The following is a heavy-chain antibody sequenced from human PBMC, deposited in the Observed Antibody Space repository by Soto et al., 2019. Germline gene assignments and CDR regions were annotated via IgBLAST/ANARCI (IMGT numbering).Heavy chain of an antibody. D-gene: IGHD3-10*01. V-gene: IGHV1-69*06. Sequence: QVQLVQSGAEVKKPGSSVKVSCKASGGTFSSYAISWVRQAPGQGLEWMGGIIPIFGTANYAQKFQGRVTITAEKSTSTAYMELSSLRSEDTAVYYCARSMYYYGSGSYYKHYYGMDVWGQGTTVTVSS. CDR1: GGTFSSYA. CDR3: ARSMYYYGSGSYYKHYYGMDV. J-gene: IGHJ6*02. CDR2: IIPIFGTA.